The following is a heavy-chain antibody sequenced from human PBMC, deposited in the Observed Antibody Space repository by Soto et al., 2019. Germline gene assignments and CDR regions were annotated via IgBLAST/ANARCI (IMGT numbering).Heavy chain of an antibody. CDR2: INHSGST. V-gene: IGHV4-34*01. CDR3: ARGFSSSRPYYYYYMDV. CDR1: GGSFSGYY. Sequence: SETLSLTCAVYGGSFSGYYWSWIRQPPGKGLEWIGEINHSGSTNYNPSLKSRVTISVDTSKNQFSLKLSSVTAADTAVYYCARGFSSSRPYYYYYMDVWGKGTTVTVSS. D-gene: IGHD6-6*01. J-gene: IGHJ6*03.